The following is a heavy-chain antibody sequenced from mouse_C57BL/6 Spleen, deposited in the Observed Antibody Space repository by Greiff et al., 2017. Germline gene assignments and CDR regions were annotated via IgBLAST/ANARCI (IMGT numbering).Heavy chain of an antibody. J-gene: IGHJ1*03. Sequence: VQLLESGAELVKPGASVKMSCKASGYTFTSYWMTWVKQRPGQGLEWIGDIYPCSGSTNYNEKFKSKATLTVDTSSSTAYMQLSSLTSEDSAVYYCAREVVLRRYFDDWGKGTTVTVSA. CDR1: GYTFTSYW. V-gene: IGHV1-55*01. CDR3: AREVVLRRYFDD. D-gene: IGHD1-2*01. CDR2: IYPCSGST.